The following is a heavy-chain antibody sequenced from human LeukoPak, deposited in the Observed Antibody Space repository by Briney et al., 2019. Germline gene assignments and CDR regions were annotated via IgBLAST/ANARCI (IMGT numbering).Heavy chain of an antibody. CDR2: ISGSGGST. Sequence: QAGGSLRLSCAASGFTFSSYAMSWVRQAPGKGLEWVSAISGSGGSTYYADSVKGRFTISRDNSKNTLYLQMNSLRAEDTAVYYCAKLGQYYYDSSGYSAPFDYWGQGTLVTVSS. V-gene: IGHV3-23*01. J-gene: IGHJ4*02. D-gene: IGHD3-22*01. CDR3: AKLGQYYYDSSGYSAPFDY. CDR1: GFTFSSYA.